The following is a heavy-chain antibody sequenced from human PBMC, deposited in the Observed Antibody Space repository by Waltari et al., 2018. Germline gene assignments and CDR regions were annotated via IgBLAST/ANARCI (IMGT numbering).Heavy chain of an antibody. V-gene: IGHV4-61*02. CDR2: IYTSGST. Sequence: GGSISSGSYYWSWIRQPAGKGLEWIGRIYTSGSTNYNPSLKSRVTISVDTSKNQFSLKLSSVTAADTAVYYCARVRADDYGDYWYFDLWGRGTLVTVSS. J-gene: IGHJ2*01. CDR3: ARVRADDYGDYWYFDL. D-gene: IGHD4-17*01. CDR1: GGSISSGSYY.